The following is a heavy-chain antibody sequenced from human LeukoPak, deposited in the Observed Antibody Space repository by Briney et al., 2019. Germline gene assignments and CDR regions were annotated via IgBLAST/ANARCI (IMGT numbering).Heavy chain of an antibody. D-gene: IGHD3-10*01. CDR3: ARQYYYVSGTYYNNWFDP. J-gene: IGHJ5*02. Sequence: GESLKISCKGSGYSFTNYWINWVRQMPGKGLEWMRRIDPTDSYTYYSPSFEGHVTISSDKSSSTAYPQWSSLEASDTAMYYCARQYYYVSGTYYNNWFDPWGQGTLVTVTS. V-gene: IGHV5-10-1*01. CDR2: IDPTDSYT. CDR1: GYSFTNYW.